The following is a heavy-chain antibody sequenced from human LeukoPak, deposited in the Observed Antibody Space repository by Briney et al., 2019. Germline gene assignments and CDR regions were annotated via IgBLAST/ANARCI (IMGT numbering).Heavy chain of an antibody. J-gene: IGHJ4*02. V-gene: IGHV3-23*01. D-gene: IGHD6-19*01. CDR2: ISGGGGNT. CDR1: GFTFSSYA. CDR3: AKATGYSSGWYPD. Sequence: GGSLRLSCAASGFTFSSYAMSWVRQAPGKGLEWVSGISGGGGNTYYADPVKGRFTISRDNSKNTLYLQMNSQRAEDTAVYYCAKATGYSSGWYPDWGQGTLVTVSS.